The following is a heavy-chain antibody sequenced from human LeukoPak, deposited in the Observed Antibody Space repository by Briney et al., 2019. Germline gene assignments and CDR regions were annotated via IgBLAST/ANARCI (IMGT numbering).Heavy chain of an antibody. CDR1: GFTFTSSA. D-gene: IGHD7-27*01. V-gene: IGHV1-58*01. Sequence: SVKVSCKASGFTFTSSAVQWVRQARGQRLEWIGWIVVGSGNTNYAQKFQGRVTMTRNTSISTAYMELTSLRSEDTAVYYCVGGAPNWGFDYWGQGTLVTVSS. CDR2: IVVGSGNT. CDR3: VGGAPNWGFDY. J-gene: IGHJ4*02.